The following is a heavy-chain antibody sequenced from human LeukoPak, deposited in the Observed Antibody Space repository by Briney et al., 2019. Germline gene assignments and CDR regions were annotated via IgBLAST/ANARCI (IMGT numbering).Heavy chain of an antibody. Sequence: GGSLRLSCAASGFTFSSYAMHWVRQAPGKGLEWVAVISYDGSNKYYADSVKGRFTISRDNSKNTLYLQMNSLRAEDTAVYYCANQKAGYLDYWGQGTLVTVSS. J-gene: IGHJ4*02. V-gene: IGHV3-30-3*01. CDR2: ISYDGSNK. CDR3: ANQKAGYLDY. CDR1: GFTFSSYA. D-gene: IGHD6-13*01.